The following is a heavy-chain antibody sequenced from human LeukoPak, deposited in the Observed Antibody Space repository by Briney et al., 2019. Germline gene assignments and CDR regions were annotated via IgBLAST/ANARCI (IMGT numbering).Heavy chain of an antibody. V-gene: IGHV4-59*08. CDR2: IYYSGST. Sequence: SETLSLTCTVSGGSIRSYYWSWIRQPPGKALEWIGYIYYSGSTKYNPSLKSRATISLDTSKNQFSLKLSSVTAADTAVYYCASGSYYFDYWGQGTLVTVSS. D-gene: IGHD1-26*01. J-gene: IGHJ4*02. CDR1: GGSIRSYY. CDR3: ASGSYYFDY.